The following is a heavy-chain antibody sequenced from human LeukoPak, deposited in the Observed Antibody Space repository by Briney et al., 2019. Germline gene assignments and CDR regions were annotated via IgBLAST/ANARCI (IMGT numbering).Heavy chain of an antibody. CDR2: ISSSSYI. D-gene: IGHD1-26*01. V-gene: IGHV3-21*01. J-gene: IGHJ4*02. Sequence: GGSLRLSCAASGFTFSSYSMNWVRQAPGKGLEWVSSISSSSYIYYADSVKGRFTISRDNAKNSLYLQMNSLRAEDTAVYYCARSPRNSGSYPDYWGQGTLVTVAS. CDR3: ARSPRNSGSYPDY. CDR1: GFTFSSYS.